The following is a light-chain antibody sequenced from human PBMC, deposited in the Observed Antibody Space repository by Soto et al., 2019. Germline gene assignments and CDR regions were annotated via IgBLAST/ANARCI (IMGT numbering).Light chain of an antibody. Sequence: HSALTQPHSVSGSPGQSVAISCTGTSSNVGGYNYVSWYQQHPGKAPKLMIYDVSKRPSGVPDRFSGSKSGNTASLTISGLQAEDEADYYCCSYAGSYSYVLGTGTKVTVL. CDR2: DVS. CDR1: SSNVGGYNY. V-gene: IGLV2-11*01. CDR3: CSYAGSYSYV. J-gene: IGLJ1*01.